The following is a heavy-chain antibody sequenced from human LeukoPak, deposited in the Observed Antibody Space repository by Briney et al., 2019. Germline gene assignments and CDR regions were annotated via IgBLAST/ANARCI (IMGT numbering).Heavy chain of an antibody. Sequence: GRSLTLSCAASGFTFSSYGMHWVRQAPGKGLEWVAVIWFDGSNKDYANSVKGRFTISRDNSKNTLSLQMNSLRAEDTAVYYCAKDSSRYSGSYLDYWGQGTLVSVSS. D-gene: IGHD1-26*01. V-gene: IGHV3-33*03. CDR1: GFTFSSYG. J-gene: IGHJ4*02. CDR3: AKDSSRYSGSYLDY. CDR2: IWFDGSNK.